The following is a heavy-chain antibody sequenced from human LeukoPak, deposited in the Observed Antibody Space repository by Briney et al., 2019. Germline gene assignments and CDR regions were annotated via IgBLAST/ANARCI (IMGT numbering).Heavy chain of an antibody. J-gene: IGHJ3*01. D-gene: IGHD3-16*01. CDR2: IIPKFGTG. CDR3: ARDGGNAVTIAFDV. Sequence: ASVKVSCKASGGTFSSHAFSWVGQAPGQGVEWMGGIIPKFGTGKYAQKFQGRVTITTDASTGTAYMELSSLTSGDTALYYCARDGGNAVTIAFDVWGQGTMVTVSS. V-gene: IGHV1-69*05. CDR1: GGTFSSHA.